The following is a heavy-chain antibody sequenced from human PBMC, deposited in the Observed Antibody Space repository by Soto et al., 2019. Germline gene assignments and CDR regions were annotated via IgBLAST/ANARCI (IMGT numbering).Heavy chain of an antibody. Sequence: GESLKISCKASGYTFSSYWIAWVRQMPGKGLEWMGIIYPGDSDAGYSPSFEGQVSISVDKSISTAYLQWSYLKASDTAMYYCARQSDYNILTGYYYYFGYWGHGTLVTVSS. D-gene: IGHD3-9*01. J-gene: IGHJ4*01. CDR2: IYPGDSDA. CDR1: GYTFSSYW. CDR3: ARQSDYNILTGYYYYFGY. V-gene: IGHV5-51*01.